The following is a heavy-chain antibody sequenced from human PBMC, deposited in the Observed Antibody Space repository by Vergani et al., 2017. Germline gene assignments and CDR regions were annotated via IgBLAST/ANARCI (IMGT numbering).Heavy chain of an antibody. CDR3: ARDRTTVTSGFYYCCMDV. V-gene: IGHV4-59*01. Sequence: QVQLQESGPGLVKPSETLSLTCTVSGGSISSYYWSWIRQPPGKGLEWIGYIYYSGSTNYNPSLKSRVTISVDTSKDQFSLKLSSVTAADTAVYYCARDRTTVTSGFYYCCMDVWGKGTTVTVSS. CDR2: IYYSGST. CDR1: GGSISSYY. D-gene: IGHD4-17*01. J-gene: IGHJ6*03.